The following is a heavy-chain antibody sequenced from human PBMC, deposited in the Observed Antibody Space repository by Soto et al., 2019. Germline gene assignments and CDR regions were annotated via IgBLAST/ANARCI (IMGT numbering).Heavy chain of an antibody. V-gene: IGHV3-21*01. CDR2: ISSNSAYI. J-gene: IGHJ5*02. Sequence: PGVSLRLSCAASGFTFRSFTMNWVRQAPGKGLEWVSTISSNSAYIYYTYALRGRFTISRDNAKNSLHLQMNSLRAEDTAVYYCTRDASRDSSARGWFDPWGPGTLVTVSS. D-gene: IGHD6-13*01. CDR3: TRDASRDSSARGWFDP. CDR1: GFTFRSFT.